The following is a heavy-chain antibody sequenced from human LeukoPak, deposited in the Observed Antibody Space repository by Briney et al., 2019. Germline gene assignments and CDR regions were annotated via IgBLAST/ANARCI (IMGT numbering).Heavy chain of an antibody. Sequence: SETLSLTCTVSGYSISSGYYWGWIRQPPGKGLEWIGSIYHSGSTYYNPSLKSRVTISVDTSKNQFSLKLSSVTAADTAVYYCASHDSGGFDYWGQGTLVTVSS. CDR2: IYHSGST. CDR3: ASHDSGGFDY. J-gene: IGHJ4*02. CDR1: GYSISSGYY. V-gene: IGHV4-38-2*02. D-gene: IGHD1-1*01.